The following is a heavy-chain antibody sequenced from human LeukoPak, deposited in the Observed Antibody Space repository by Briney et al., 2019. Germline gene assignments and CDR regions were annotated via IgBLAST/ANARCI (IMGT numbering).Heavy chain of an antibody. CDR3: ARDGTWGSGHFHYYMDV. Sequence: GASVKVSCKASGYTFKDYYLHWVRQAPGQGPQWMGWINPNSGGTNPAENFQGRVTMTRNRSINTVYMELTRLTSDDTAVYYGARDGTWGSGHFHYYMDVWGTGTTVTVSS. CDR2: INPNSGGT. J-gene: IGHJ6*03. D-gene: IGHD3-16*01. V-gene: IGHV1-2*02. CDR1: GYTFKDYY.